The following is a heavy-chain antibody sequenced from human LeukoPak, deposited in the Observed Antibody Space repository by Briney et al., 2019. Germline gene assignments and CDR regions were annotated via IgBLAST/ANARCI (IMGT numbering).Heavy chain of an antibody. CDR3: ARGGFWSGYSNHFDY. Sequence: GGSLRLSCAASGFTVSSNYKSWVRQAPGKGLEWVSVIYSGGSTYYADSVKGRFTISRDNSKNTLYLQMNSLRAEDTAVYYCARGGFWSGYSNHFDYWGQGTLVTVSS. V-gene: IGHV3-53*01. CDR2: IYSGGST. D-gene: IGHD3-3*01. J-gene: IGHJ4*02. CDR1: GFTVSSNY.